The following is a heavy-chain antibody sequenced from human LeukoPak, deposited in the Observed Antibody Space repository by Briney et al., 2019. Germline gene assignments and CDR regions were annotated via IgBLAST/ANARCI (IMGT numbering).Heavy chain of an antibody. Sequence: GGSLRLSCAASGFTFSSYAMHWVRQAPGKGLEWVAVISYDGSIKYYADSVKGRFTISRDNSKSTLYLQMNSLRAEDTAMYYCARAPTFSGWFDYWGQGTLVTVSS. V-gene: IGHV3-30*04. CDR1: GFTFSSYA. CDR2: ISYDGSIK. D-gene: IGHD6-19*01. J-gene: IGHJ4*02. CDR3: ARAPTFSGWFDY.